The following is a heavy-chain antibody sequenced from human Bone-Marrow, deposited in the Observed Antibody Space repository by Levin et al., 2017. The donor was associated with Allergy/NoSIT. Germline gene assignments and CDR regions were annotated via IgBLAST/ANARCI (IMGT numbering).Heavy chain of an antibody. Sequence: GESLKISCAASGFTFSDYYMSWIRQAPGKGLEWVSYISSSGSTIYYADSVKGRFTISRDNAKNSLYLQMNSLRAEDTAVYYCARGELELLSYYYYGMDVWGQGTTVTVSS. D-gene: IGHD1-7*01. V-gene: IGHV3-11*01. CDR2: ISSSGSTI. J-gene: IGHJ6*02. CDR3: ARGELELLSYYYYGMDV. CDR1: GFTFSDYY.